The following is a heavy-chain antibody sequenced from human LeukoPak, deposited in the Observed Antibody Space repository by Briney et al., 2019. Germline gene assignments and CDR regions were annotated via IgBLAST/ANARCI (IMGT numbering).Heavy chain of an antibody. J-gene: IGHJ4*02. CDR3: ARAGTTVVFTAYY. Sequence: ASVKVSCKASGYTFTSYYMHWVRQAPGQGLEWMGIINPSGGSTSYAQKFQGRLTMTRDTSTRTVYMELSSLRSEDTAVYYCARAGTTVVFTAYYWGQGTLVTVSS. CDR2: INPSGGST. CDR1: GYTFTSYY. V-gene: IGHV1-46*01. D-gene: IGHD4-23*01.